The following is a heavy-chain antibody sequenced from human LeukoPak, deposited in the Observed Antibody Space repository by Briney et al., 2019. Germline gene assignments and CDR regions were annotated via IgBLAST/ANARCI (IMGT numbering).Heavy chain of an antibody. CDR2: ISSSSSYI. CDR1: GFTFSSYS. V-gene: IGHV3-21*01. J-gene: IGHJ3*02. CDR3: AIPSHSRWGAFDI. D-gene: IGHD5-12*01. Sequence: GGSLRLSCAASGFTFSSYSMNWVRQAPGKGLEWVSSISSSSSYIYYADSVKGRFTISRDNAKNSLYLQMNSLRAEDMAVYYCAIPSHSRWGAFDIWGQGTMVTVSS.